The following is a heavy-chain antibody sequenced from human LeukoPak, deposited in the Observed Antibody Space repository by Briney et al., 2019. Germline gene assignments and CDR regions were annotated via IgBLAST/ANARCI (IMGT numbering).Heavy chain of an antibody. CDR3: ARAMYNRDDGGCFNI. CDR2: IISNGGRT. V-gene: IGHV3-64*01. Sequence: GGSLRLSCAASRFSFSNYAMHWVRPAPRRGVEYVSGIISNGGRTTFGHSVKGRLTNSRDNSKNTLYLKMGSLRPEDMAVNYCARAMYNRDDGGCFNIGGKGTMVTVSS. D-gene: IGHD1-20*01. CDR1: RFSFSNYA. J-gene: IGHJ3*02.